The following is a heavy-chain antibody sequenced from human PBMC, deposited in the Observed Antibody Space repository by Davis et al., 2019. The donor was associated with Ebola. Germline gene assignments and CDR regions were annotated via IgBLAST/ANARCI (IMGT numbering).Heavy chain of an antibody. D-gene: IGHD3-3*01. CDR1: GYTFPSYY. J-gene: IGHJ5*02. CDR3: ATSYSLRFLGFDP. CDR2: INPSGGST. Sequence: ASSVTVSCKASGYTFPSYYMHWVRQAPGQGLDWMGIINPSGGSTRYVQKFQGRVTMTRDTSTSTVYMELSSLSSEDTAVYYCATSYSLRFLGFDPWGQGTLVTVSS. V-gene: IGHV1-46*01.